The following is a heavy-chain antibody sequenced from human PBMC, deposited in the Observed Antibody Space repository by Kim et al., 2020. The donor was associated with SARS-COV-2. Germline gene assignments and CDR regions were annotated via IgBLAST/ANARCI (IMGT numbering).Heavy chain of an antibody. CDR3: AKGAMGFGAFDI. CDR2: ISSSSSYI. J-gene: IGHJ3*02. D-gene: IGHD3-16*01. Sequence: GGSLRLSCAASGFTFSSYSMNWVRQAPGKGLEWVSSISSSSSYIYYADSVKGRFTISRDNAKNSLYLQMNSLRAEDTAVYYCAKGAMGFGAFDIWGQGTMVTVSS. CDR1: GFTFSSYS. V-gene: IGHV3-21*01.